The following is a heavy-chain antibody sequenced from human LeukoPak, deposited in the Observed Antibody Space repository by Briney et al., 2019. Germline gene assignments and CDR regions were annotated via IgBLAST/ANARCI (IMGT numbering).Heavy chain of an antibody. Sequence: GGSLRLSCAASGFTFSSYWMHWVRQAPGKGLVWVSRINSDGSSTSYADSVKGRFTISRDNAKNTLYLQMNSLRAEDTAVYYCARGVATISWWFDPWGQGTLVTVSS. CDR3: ARGVATISWWFDP. CDR2: INSDGSST. V-gene: IGHV3-74*01. CDR1: GFTFSSYW. D-gene: IGHD5-12*01. J-gene: IGHJ5*02.